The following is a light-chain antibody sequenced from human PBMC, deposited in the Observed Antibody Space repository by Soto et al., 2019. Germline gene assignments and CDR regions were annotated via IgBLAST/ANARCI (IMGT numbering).Light chain of an antibody. CDR1: QTISSN. CDR2: GAS. J-gene: IGKJ2*01. Sequence: EIVMTQSPATLSVSPGERVTLSCRASQTISSNLAWYQQKPGQAPRLLIHGASTRASGVPDRFSGSGSGTDFTLTISSLRSEDFAVYYCQQYHNWPPQYTFGQGTKLQIK. V-gene: IGKV3-15*01. CDR3: QQYHNWPPQYT.